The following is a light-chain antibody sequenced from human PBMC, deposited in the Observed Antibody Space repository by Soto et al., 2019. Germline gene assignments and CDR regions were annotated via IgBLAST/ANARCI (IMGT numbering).Light chain of an antibody. Sequence: QSALTQPPSASWTPGQRVTISCSGSGSSIGTNTVNWYRQLPGTAPKLLIYGNNQRPSGVPDRFSGSKSGTSASLAISGLQSEDEAEYYCAAWDGSLNNVLFGGGTKVTVL. J-gene: IGLJ2*01. CDR1: GSSIGTNT. V-gene: IGLV1-44*01. CDR2: GNN. CDR3: AAWDGSLNNVL.